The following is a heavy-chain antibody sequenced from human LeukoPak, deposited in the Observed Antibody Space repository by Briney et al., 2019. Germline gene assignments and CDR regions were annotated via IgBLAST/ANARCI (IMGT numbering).Heavy chain of an antibody. V-gene: IGHV4-61*02. J-gene: IGHJ3*02. D-gene: IGHD3-10*01. Sequence: PSETLSLTCTVSGGSISSGSYYWSWIRQPAGKGLEWIGRIYTSGSTNYNPSLKSRVTMSVDTSKNQFSLKLSSVTAADTAVYYCARSVQARGDAFDIWGQGTMVTVSS. CDR1: GGSISSGSYY. CDR2: IYTSGST. CDR3: ARSVQARGDAFDI.